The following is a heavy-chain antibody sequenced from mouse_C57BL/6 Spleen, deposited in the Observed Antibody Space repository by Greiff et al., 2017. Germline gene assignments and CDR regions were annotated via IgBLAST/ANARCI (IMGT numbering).Heavy chain of an antibody. CDR2: IYPSDSYT. V-gene: IGHV1-69*01. CDR1: GFTFTSYW. CDR3: ARELRYFDY. D-gene: IGHD1-1*01. J-gene: IGHJ2*01. Sequence: VQLLQSGAELVMPGASVKLSCKASGFTFTSYWMPWVKQRPGQGLEWIGEIYPSDSYTNYNQKFKGNSTLAVNNTSSTAYMQLSSLTSEDSAVYYCARELRYFDYWGQGTTLTVSS.